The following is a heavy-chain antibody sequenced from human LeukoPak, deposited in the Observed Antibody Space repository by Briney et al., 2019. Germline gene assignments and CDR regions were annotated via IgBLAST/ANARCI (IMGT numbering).Heavy chain of an antibody. Sequence: GGSLRLSCAVSGFTFTSYWMNWVCQAPGKGLEWVASIRQDGGEKSYVDSVKGRFTISRDNTKNSLYLQMSSLRPEDTAVYYCARDGTAPGLYFDLWGQGTLVTVSS. D-gene: IGHD6-13*01. CDR2: IRQDGGEK. J-gene: IGHJ4*01. CDR3: ARDGTAPGLYFDL. CDR1: GFTFTSYW. V-gene: IGHV3-7*01.